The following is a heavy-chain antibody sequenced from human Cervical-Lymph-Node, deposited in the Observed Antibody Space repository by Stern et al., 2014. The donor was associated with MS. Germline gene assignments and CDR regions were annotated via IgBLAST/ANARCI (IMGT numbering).Heavy chain of an antibody. CDR1: GYTFSVYN. CDR2: INPNSGGT. D-gene: IGHD3-16*01. V-gene: IGHV1-2*06. Sequence: QVQLVESGAEVKKPGASLKVSCKASGYTFSVYNIHWVRQAPGQGLELMGRINPNSGGTNYAQKFQGRVTMTRDTSISIVYMELTRLRSDDTAVYYCARGASDYWGQGTLVTVSS. CDR3: ARGASDY. J-gene: IGHJ4*02.